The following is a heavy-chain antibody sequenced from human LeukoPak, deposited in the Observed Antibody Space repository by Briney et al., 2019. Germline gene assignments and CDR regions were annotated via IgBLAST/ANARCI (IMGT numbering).Heavy chain of an antibody. D-gene: IGHD4-17*01. CDR1: GYTLTELS. CDR3: ATLERFEHDYGDQRIWFDP. V-gene: IGHV1-24*01. CDR2: FDPEDGET. Sequence: ASVKVSCKVSGYTLTELSMHWVRQAPGKGLEWMGGFDPEDGETIYAQKFQGRVTMTEDTSTDTAYMELSSLRSEDTAVYYCATLERFEHDYGDQRIWFDPWGQGTLVTVSS. J-gene: IGHJ5*02.